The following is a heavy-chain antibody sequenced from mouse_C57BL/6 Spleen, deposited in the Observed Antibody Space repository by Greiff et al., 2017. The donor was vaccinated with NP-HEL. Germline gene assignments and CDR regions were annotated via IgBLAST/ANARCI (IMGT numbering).Heavy chain of an antibody. V-gene: IGHV5-17*01. CDR3: ARGALDYFDY. CDR1: GFTFSDYG. J-gene: IGHJ2*01. CDR2: ISSGSSTI. Sequence: EVQLVESGGGLVKPGGSLKLSCAASGFTFSDYGMHWVRQAPEKGLEWVAYISSGSSTIYYADTVKGRFTISRDNANNTLFLQMTRLRSEDTAMYYCARGALDYFDYWGQGTTLTVSS. D-gene: IGHD3-1*01.